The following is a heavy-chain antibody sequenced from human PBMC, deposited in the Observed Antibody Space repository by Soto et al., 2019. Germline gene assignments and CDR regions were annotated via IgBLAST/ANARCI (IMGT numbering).Heavy chain of an antibody. V-gene: IGHV3-23*01. Sequence: GGSLRLSXAASGFTFSSYVMTWVRQAPGKGLEWVSAMTGSADYAYYTDSVKGRFTISRDNSKNTLNLQMNNLRAEDTAVYYCTGGSWSGYSPIDYWGQGTLVTVSS. J-gene: IGHJ4*02. CDR1: GFTFSSYV. CDR2: MTGSADYA. CDR3: TGGSWSGYSPIDY. D-gene: IGHD3-3*01.